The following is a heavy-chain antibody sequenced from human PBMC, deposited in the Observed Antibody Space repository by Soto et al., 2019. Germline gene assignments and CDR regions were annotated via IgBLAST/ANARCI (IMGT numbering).Heavy chain of an antibody. CDR2: IYYSGST. D-gene: IGHD3-10*01. CDR1: GDSISSSSYY. V-gene: IGHV4-39*01. CDR3: GITMVRGVITRYYYYGMDV. J-gene: IGHJ6*02. Sequence: SETLSLTCTVSGDSISSSSYYWGWIRQHPGKGLEWIGSIYYSGSTYYNPSLKSRVTISVDTSKNQFSLKLSSVTAADTAVYSCGITMVRGVITRYYYYGMDVWGQGTTVTVSS.